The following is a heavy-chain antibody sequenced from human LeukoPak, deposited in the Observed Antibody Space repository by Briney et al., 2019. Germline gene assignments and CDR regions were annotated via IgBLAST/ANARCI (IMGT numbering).Heavy chain of an antibody. J-gene: IGHJ6*03. D-gene: IGHD3-10*01. Sequence: GGSLRLSCAASGFTFSSYGMSWVRQAPGKGLEWVSAISGSGGSTYYADSVKGRFTISRYNSKNTLYLQMNSLRAEDTAVYYCAKDRLLWFGESFPYMDVWGKGTTVTTSS. CDR1: GFTFSSYG. CDR3: AKDRLLWFGESFPYMDV. V-gene: IGHV3-23*01. CDR2: ISGSGGST.